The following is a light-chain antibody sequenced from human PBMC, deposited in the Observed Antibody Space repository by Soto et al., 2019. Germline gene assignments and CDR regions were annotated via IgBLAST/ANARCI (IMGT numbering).Light chain of an antibody. J-gene: IGKJ1*01. CDR1: QSVTNY. Sequence: DIPMTQSPSSLSASVGDRVTITCRASQSVTNYLNWYQQKPGKAPKRLIFAASSLESGVPSRFSGSGSGTEFTLTISSLQPEDFATYHCLQHNRYPWTFGQGTKVEIK. V-gene: IGKV1-17*01. CDR2: AAS. CDR3: LQHNRYPWT.